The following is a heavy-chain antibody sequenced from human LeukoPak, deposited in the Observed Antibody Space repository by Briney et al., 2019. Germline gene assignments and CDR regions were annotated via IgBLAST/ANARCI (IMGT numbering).Heavy chain of an antibody. V-gene: IGHV4-4*02. CDR3: AGLVGRYSSGLYYYYFDY. Sequence: SETLSLTCTVSGDSINSLDLWSWVRQPPGKRLEWIGEMYLSGTTHSNPSVKSRVTISIDKSKDQFFLNLSSVTGADTAVYYCAGLVGRYSSGLYYYYFDYWGQGTLVTVSS. CDR2: MYLSGTT. CDR1: GDSINSLDL. J-gene: IGHJ4*02. D-gene: IGHD3-22*01.